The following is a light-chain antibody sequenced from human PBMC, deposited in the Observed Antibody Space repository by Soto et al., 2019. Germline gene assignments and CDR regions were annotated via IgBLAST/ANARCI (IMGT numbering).Light chain of an antibody. CDR3: SSYTSSSTVV. V-gene: IGLV2-14*01. J-gene: IGLJ2*01. Sequence: HSALTQPASVSGSPGQSITISCTGTSSDIGGYNYVSWYQHHPGKAPRLMIYEVSNRPPGVSNRFFGSKSVNTASLTISGLQAEDEADYYCSSYTSSSTVVFGGGTKLTVL. CDR2: EVS. CDR1: SSDIGGYNY.